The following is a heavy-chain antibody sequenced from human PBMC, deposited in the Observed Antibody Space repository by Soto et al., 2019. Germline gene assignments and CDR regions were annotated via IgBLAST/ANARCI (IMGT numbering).Heavy chain of an antibody. V-gene: IGHV1-8*01. CDR2: MNPNSGNT. Sequence: ASVKVSCKASGYTFTSYDINWVRQATGQGLEWTGWMNPNSGNTGYAQKFQGRVTMTRNTSISTAYMELSSLRSEDTAVYYCARGIYCSSTSCYIRVDYYYYGMDVWGQGTTVTVSS. CDR3: ARGIYCSSTSCYIRVDYYYYGMDV. CDR1: GYTFTSYD. J-gene: IGHJ6*02. D-gene: IGHD2-2*02.